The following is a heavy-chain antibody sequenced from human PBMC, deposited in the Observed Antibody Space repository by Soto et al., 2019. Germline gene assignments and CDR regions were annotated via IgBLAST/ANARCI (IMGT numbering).Heavy chain of an antibody. J-gene: IGHJ4*02. CDR1: GFTFSSYG. CDR3: ARLWAGREDSDY. CDR2: IWYDGSNK. V-gene: IGHV3-33*01. Sequence: GGSLRLSCAASGFTFSSYGMHWVRQAPGKGLEWVAVIWYDGSNKYYADSVKGRFTISRDNSKNTLYLQMNSLRAEDTAVYYCARLWAGREDSDYWGQGTLVTVSS. D-gene: IGHD6-19*01.